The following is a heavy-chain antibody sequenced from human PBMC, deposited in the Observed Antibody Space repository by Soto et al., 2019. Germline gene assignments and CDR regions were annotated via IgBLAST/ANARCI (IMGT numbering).Heavy chain of an antibody. CDR1: GYTFSSHY. D-gene: IGHD3-10*02. V-gene: IGHV1-46*01. CDR3: ARSYVQSRPIDY. CDR2: INPGDGST. J-gene: IGHJ4*02. Sequence: GASVKVSCKASGYTFSSHYMPWVRPAPGQGPEWMVIINPGDGSTRYAQKFQGRLAMTTDTSTSAVYMELSSLRSEDTAVYFCARSYVQSRPIDYWGQASLVTVSS.